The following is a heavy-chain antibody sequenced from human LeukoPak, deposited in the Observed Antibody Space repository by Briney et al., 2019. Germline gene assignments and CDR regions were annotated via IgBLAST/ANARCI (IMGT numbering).Heavy chain of an antibody. D-gene: IGHD6-19*01. J-gene: IGHJ5*02. CDR1: GGSFSGYY. V-gene: IGHV4-34*01. CDR3: ARVKKTPYLYSSGWYGWFDP. Sequence: PSETLSLTCAVYGGSFSGYYWSWIRQPPGKGLEWIGEINHSGSTNYNPSLKSRVTISVDTSKNQFSLKLSSVTAADTAVYYCARVKKTPYLYSSGWYGWFDPWGQGTLVTVSS. CDR2: INHSGST.